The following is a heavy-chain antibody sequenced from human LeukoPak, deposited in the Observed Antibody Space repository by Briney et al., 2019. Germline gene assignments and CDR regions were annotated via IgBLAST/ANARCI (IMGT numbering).Heavy chain of an antibody. Sequence: ASVKVSCKASGYDFTSYAMHWVRQAPGQRLEWMGWINAGNGNTKYSQKFQDRVTVTRDTSTSTAYMELSSLRSEDTAVYYCARYYYGSGSYWFDYWGQGTLVTVSS. D-gene: IGHD3-10*01. CDR1: GYDFTSYA. V-gene: IGHV1-3*01. CDR2: INAGNGNT. J-gene: IGHJ4*02. CDR3: ARYYYGSGSYWFDY.